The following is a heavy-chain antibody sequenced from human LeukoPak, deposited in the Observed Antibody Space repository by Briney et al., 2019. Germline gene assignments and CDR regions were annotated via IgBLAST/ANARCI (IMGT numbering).Heavy chain of an antibody. Sequence: GGSLRLSCAASGFTFSSYAMSWVCQAPGKGLEWVSGISGSGGSTYYADSVKGRFTISRDNSKNTLFLQMNSLRAEDTAVYYCAKGGSTVRGVIKDYWGQGTLVTVSS. CDR1: GFTFSSYA. D-gene: IGHD3-10*01. V-gene: IGHV3-23*01. J-gene: IGHJ4*02. CDR3: AKGGSTVRGVIKDY. CDR2: ISGSGGST.